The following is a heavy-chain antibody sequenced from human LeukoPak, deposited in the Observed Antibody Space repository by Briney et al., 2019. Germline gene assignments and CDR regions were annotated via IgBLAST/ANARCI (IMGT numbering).Heavy chain of an antibody. CDR2: IYYSGST. J-gene: IGHJ3*02. CDR1: GGSISSYY. D-gene: IGHD5-18*01. Sequence: PSETLSLTCTVSGGSISSYYWNWIRQPPGKGLEWVGYIYYSGSTNYNPSLKSRVTISVDTSKNQFSLKLSSVTAADTAVYYCARHIVDTAMVTCAFDIWGQGTMVAVSS. V-gene: IGHV4-59*01. CDR3: ARHIVDTAMVTCAFDI.